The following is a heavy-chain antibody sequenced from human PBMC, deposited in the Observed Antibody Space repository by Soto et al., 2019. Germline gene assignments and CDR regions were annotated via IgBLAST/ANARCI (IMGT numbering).Heavy chain of an antibody. CDR1: GGSISSSSYY. J-gene: IGHJ6*02. CDR2: IYYSGST. Sequence: SETLSLTCTVSGGSISSSSYYWGWIRQPPGKGLEWIGSIYYSGSTYYNPSLKSRVTISVDTSKNQFSLKLGSVTAADTAVYYCAGXLGSGSFPLYYYYYGMDVWGQGTTVTVSS. CDR3: AGXLGSGSFPLYYYYYGMDV. D-gene: IGHD3-10*01. V-gene: IGHV4-39*01.